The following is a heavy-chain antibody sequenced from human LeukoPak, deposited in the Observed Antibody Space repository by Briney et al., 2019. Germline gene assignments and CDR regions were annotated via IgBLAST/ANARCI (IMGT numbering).Heavy chain of an antibody. Sequence: GGSLRLSCAASGFTFSSYAMHWVRQAPGKGLEWVAVISYDGSNKYYADSVKGRFTISRDNSKNTLYLQMNSLRAEDTAVYYCAEGREGVVTALFDCWGQGTLVTVSS. CDR3: AEGREGVVTALFDC. CDR1: GFTFSSYA. D-gene: IGHD2-21*02. J-gene: IGHJ4*02. CDR2: ISYDGSNK. V-gene: IGHV3-30-3*02.